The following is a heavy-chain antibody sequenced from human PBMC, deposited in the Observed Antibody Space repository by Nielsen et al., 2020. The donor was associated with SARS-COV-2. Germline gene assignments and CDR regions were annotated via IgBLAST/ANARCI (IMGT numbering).Heavy chain of an antibody. CDR3: AKDTRLYYSYGMDV. CDR1: GFTFSSYG. J-gene: IGHJ6*02. Sequence: GESLKISCAASGFTFSSYGMHWVRQAPGKGLEWVAVISYDGSNKYYADSVKGRFTISRDNSKNTLYLQMNSLRAKDTAVYYCAKDTRLYYSYGMDVWGQGTTVTVSS. V-gene: IGHV3-30*18. CDR2: ISYDGSNK.